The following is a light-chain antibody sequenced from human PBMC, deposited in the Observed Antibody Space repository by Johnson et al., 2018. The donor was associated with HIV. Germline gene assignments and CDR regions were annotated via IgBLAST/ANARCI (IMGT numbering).Light chain of an antibody. CDR2: DNN. V-gene: IGLV1-51*01. J-gene: IGLJ1*01. CDR1: SSNIGNNY. CDR3: GTWDSSLNASYV. Sequence: QSVLTQPPSVSAAPGQKVTISCSGSSSNIGNNYVSWYQQLPGTAPKLLIYDNNKRPSGIPDRFSVSKSGTSATLGITELQTGDEADYYCGTWDSSLNASYVFGTGTKVTGL.